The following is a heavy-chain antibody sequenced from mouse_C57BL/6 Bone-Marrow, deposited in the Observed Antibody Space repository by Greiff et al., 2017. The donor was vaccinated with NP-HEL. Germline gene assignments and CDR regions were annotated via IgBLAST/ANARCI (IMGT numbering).Heavy chain of an antibody. CDR3: AILRGMDY. CDR1: GYTFTSYW. CDR2: IDPSDSYT. J-gene: IGHJ4*01. V-gene: IGHV1-69*01. Sequence: QVQLKQPGAELVMPGASVKLSCKASGYTFTSYWMHWVKQRPGQGLEWIGEIDPSDSYTNYNQKFKGKSTLTVDKSSSTAYMQLSSLTSEGSAVYYCAILRGMDYWGQGTSVTVSS. D-gene: IGHD1-1*01.